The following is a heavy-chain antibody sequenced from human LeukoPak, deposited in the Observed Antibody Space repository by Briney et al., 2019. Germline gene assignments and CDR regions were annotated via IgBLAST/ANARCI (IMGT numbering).Heavy chain of an antibody. CDR1: GFSFSKSG. CDR3: AKDRRPGIAVAGTTWYFDL. CDR2: ISYDGSSE. J-gene: IGHJ2*01. Sequence: GRSLRLSCAASGFSFSKSGMHWVRQAPGKGLEWVAVISYDGSSEYYGDSMKGRFTISRDNSKNTPYLQMNSLRGEDTAVYYCAKDRRPGIAVAGTTWYFDLWGGGALGTVSS. V-gene: IGHV3-30*18. D-gene: IGHD6-19*01.